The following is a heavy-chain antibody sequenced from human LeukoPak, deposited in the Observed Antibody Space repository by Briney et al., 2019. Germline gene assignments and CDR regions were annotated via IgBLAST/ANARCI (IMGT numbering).Heavy chain of an antibody. CDR2: INHSGTST. Sequence: GSLRLSCAASGFTFSSYEVNWVRQAPGKGLEWIGEINHSGTSTNYNPSLKSRVTISVDTSKNQFSLKLTSVSAADTAVYYCARRGNWANYHHYYYMDVWGKGTTVTISS. CDR3: ARRGNWANYHHYYYMDV. V-gene: IGHV4-34*01. CDR1: GFTFSSYE. J-gene: IGHJ6*03. D-gene: IGHD7-27*01.